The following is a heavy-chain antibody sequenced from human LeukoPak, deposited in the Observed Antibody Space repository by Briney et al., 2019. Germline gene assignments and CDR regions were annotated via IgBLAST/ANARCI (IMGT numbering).Heavy chain of an antibody. V-gene: IGHV1-2*06. D-gene: IGHD1-26*01. CDR3: ARVPPGGSGSYNLFDY. CDR2: INPNSGGT. J-gene: IGHJ4*02. Sequence: GASVKVSCKASGYTFTGYYMHWVRQAPGQGLEWMRRINPNSGGTNYAQKFQGRVTMTRDTSISTAYMELSRLRSDDTAVYYCARVPPGGSGSYNLFDYWGQRTLVTVSS. CDR1: GYTFTGYY.